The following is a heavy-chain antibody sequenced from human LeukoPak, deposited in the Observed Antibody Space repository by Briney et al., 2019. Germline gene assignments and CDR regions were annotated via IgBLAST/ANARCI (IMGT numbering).Heavy chain of an antibody. D-gene: IGHD7-27*01. CDR3: ARDLAWGAFDY. J-gene: IGHJ4*02. Sequence: GGTLRLSGAASGFTCSNHGMTWVRQAPGKGLVWLSGISPRGGGTYYADSVKGRFTISRDDSKSTLALQMNSLRVEDTAVYYCARDLAWGAFDYWGQGTLVSVSS. CDR2: ISPRGGGT. CDR1: GFTCSNHG. V-gene: IGHV3-23*01.